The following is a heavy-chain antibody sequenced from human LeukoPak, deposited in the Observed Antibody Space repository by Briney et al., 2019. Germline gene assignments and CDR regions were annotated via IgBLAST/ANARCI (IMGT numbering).Heavy chain of an antibody. Sequence: GASVKVSCKASGYTFTGYYMHWVRQAPGQGLEWMGWINPNSGGTNYAQKFQGRVTMTRDTSISTAYMELSRLRSDDTAVYYCARDLDYDSSGYYPDYWGQGTLVTVST. CDR1: GYTFTGYY. CDR3: ARDLDYDSSGYYPDY. D-gene: IGHD3-22*01. V-gene: IGHV1-2*02. J-gene: IGHJ4*02. CDR2: INPNSGGT.